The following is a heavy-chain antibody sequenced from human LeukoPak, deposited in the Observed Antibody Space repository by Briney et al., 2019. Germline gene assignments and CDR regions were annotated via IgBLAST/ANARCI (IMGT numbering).Heavy chain of an antibody. CDR2: IYYSGST. CDR1: GGSVSSGSYY. J-gene: IGHJ5*02. D-gene: IGHD3-22*01. Sequence: SETLSHTCTVSGGSVSSGSYYWGWIRQPPGKGLEWIGYIYYSGSTNYNPSLKSRVTISVDTSKNQFSLKLGSVTAADTAVYYCAREDSSEDWFDPWGQGTLVTVSS. V-gene: IGHV4-61*01. CDR3: AREDSSEDWFDP.